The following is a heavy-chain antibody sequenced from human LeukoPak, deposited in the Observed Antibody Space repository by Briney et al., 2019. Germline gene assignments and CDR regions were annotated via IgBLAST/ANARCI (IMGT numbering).Heavy chain of an antibody. V-gene: IGHV4-30-4*07. J-gene: IGHJ4*02. CDR3: ARGWGPAYCGGDCHRHFDY. CDR1: GGSISGGGYS. D-gene: IGHD2-21*02. Sequence: SETLSHTCAVSGGSISGGGYSYNWIRQPPGKGLEWIGYIYNSGSTSYNPSLKSRVTMSVDTSMNHFSLRLSFVTAADTAVYYCARGWGPAYCGGDCHRHFDYWGQGALVTVSS. CDR2: IYNSGST.